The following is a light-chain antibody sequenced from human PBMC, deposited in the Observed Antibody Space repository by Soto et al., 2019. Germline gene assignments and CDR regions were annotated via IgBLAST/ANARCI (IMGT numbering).Light chain of an antibody. V-gene: IGKV3-15*01. Sequence: EILMTQSPDTLSVSPGERATLSCRASQSVSSNLAWYQQKPGQAPMLLLYGASTRATGIPGRFSGSGSGTEFTRTISSLQSEDFAVYYCQQHNYWPSFGQGTKLEIK. CDR2: GAS. J-gene: IGKJ2*01. CDR1: QSVSSN. CDR3: QQHNYWPS.